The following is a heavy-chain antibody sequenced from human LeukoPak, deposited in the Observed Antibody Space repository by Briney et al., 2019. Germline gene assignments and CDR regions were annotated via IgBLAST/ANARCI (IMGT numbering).Heavy chain of an antibody. CDR2: ISYDGSNK. J-gene: IGHJ4*02. CDR1: GFTFSSYA. D-gene: IGHD6-19*01. CDR3: AREKGYSSGDLDY. V-gene: IGHV3-30*04. Sequence: GGSLRLSCAASGFTFSSYAMSWVRQAPGKGLEWVAVISYDGSNKYYADSVKGRFTISRDNSKNTLYLQMNSLRAEDTAVYYCAREKGYSSGDLDYWGQGTLVTVSS.